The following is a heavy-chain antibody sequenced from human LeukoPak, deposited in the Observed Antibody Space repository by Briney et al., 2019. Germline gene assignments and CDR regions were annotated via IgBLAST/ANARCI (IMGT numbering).Heavy chain of an antibody. J-gene: IGHJ4*02. CDR2: IWYDGDNK. D-gene: IGHD3-22*01. V-gene: IGHV3-33*06. Sequence: PGRSLRLSCAASRFTFSSYVMHWVRQAPGKGLEWVALIWYDGDNKYYSDSVKGRFTISRDNSKNTLYLQMNSLRAEDTAVYYCAKARATYLYGTSGYSALDYWGQGTLVTVSS. CDR1: RFTFSSYV. CDR3: AKARATYLYGTSGYSALDY.